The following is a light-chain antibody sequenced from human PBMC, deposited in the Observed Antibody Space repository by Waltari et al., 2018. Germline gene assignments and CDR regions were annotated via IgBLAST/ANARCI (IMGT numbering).Light chain of an antibody. J-gene: IGLJ3*02. CDR3: SSYTSSSTYGV. V-gene: IGLV2-14*01. Sequence: QSARTQPASVSGSPGPSITISCTGTSSDGGGYNHGAWYQQHPGKAPKLMIYDVSKRPSGVSNRFSGSKSGNTASLTISGLQAEDEADYYCSSYTSSSTYGVFGGGTKLTVL. CDR1: SSDGGGYNH. CDR2: DVS.